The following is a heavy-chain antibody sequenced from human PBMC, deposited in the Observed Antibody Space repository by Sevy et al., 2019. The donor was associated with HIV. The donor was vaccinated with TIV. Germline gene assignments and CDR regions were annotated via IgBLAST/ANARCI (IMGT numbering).Heavy chain of an antibody. CDR3: ATLAYCSGGSCYSGWYFDL. CDR2: FDPEDGET. D-gene: IGHD2-15*01. V-gene: IGHV1-24*01. J-gene: IGHJ2*01. Sequence: ASVKVSCKVSGYTLTELSMHWVRQAPGKGLEWMGGFDPEDGETIYAQKFQGRVTMTEDTSTDTAYRELSSLRSEDTAVYYCATLAYCSGGSCYSGWYFDLWGRGTLVTVSS. CDR1: GYTLTELS.